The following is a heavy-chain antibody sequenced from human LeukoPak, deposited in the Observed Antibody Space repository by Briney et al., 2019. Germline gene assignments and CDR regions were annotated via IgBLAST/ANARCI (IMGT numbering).Heavy chain of an antibody. Sequence: ASVKVSCKASGYTFTSYGISWVRQAPGQGLEWMGWISAYNGNTNYAQKLQGRVTMTTDTSTSTAYMELRSLRSDDTAVSYCARSLGDSSGYYPTGYYYYYMDVWGKGTTVTVSS. V-gene: IGHV1-18*01. CDR1: GYTFTSYG. CDR2: ISAYNGNT. CDR3: ARSLGDSSGYYPTGYYYYYMDV. J-gene: IGHJ6*03. D-gene: IGHD3-22*01.